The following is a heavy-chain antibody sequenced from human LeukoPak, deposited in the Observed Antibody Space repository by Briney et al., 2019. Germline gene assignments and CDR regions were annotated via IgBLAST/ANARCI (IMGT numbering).Heavy chain of an antibody. D-gene: IGHD2-2*02. Sequence: PSETLSLTRAGYGGSFSDYYWSWIRQPPGKGLAWIGEINHSGSTNYNPSLKSRVTISVATSKNQFSLKLSSVTAADTAVYYCANLYYCSSTSCYKDYWGQGTLVTVSS. CDR1: GGSFSDYY. J-gene: IGHJ4*02. CDR3: ANLYYCSSTSCYKDY. V-gene: IGHV4-34*01. CDR2: INHSGST.